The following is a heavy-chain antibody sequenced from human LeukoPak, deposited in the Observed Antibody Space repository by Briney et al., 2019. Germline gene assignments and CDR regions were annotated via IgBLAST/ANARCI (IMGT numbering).Heavy chain of an antibody. CDR2: VNHRGTT. V-gene: IGHV4-34*01. J-gene: IGHJ4*02. CDR1: GGPFTGHH. Sequence: SETLSLTCAVYGGPFTGHHWNWIRQSAGKGLEWIGEVNHRGTTNYNPSLKSRVTISVDTSKNQFFLKLTSVTAADTAVYYCARDPTTVVTLPYYFDFWGQGTLVTVSS. D-gene: IGHD4-23*01. CDR3: ARDPTTVVTLPYYFDF.